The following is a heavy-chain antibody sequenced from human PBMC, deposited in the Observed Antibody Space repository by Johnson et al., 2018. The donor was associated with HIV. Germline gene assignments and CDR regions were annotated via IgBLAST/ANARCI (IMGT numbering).Heavy chain of an antibody. V-gene: IGHV3-9*01. CDR2: ISWNSGSI. D-gene: IGHD2-21*01. J-gene: IGHJ3*02. CDR3: AAGGGDCYPSHWGFCAFDI. Sequence: LVESGGGLVQPGRSLRLSCAASGFTFDDYAMHWVRQAPGKGLEWVSGISWNSGSIGYADSVKGRFTISRDNAKNSLYLQMNSLTGEDTAIYYCAAGGGDCYPSHWGFCAFDIWGRGTMVTVSS. CDR1: GFTFDDYA.